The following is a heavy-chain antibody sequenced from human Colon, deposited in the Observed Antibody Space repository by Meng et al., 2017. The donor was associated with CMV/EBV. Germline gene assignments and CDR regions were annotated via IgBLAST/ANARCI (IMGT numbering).Heavy chain of an antibody. V-gene: IGHV4-59*01. CDR1: GDSLSSDY. Sequence: SETLSLTCTVSGDSLSSDYWSWIRQPPGKGLEWIGYIYDNKYTNFNSSLKSRVTMSVDTSKNQFSLRLSSVTAADTAVYYCARAARDRIHYYGSGSYFDSWGQGTLVTVSS. D-gene: IGHD3-10*01. J-gene: IGHJ4*02. CDR3: ARAARDRIHYYGSGSYFDS. CDR2: IYDNKYT.